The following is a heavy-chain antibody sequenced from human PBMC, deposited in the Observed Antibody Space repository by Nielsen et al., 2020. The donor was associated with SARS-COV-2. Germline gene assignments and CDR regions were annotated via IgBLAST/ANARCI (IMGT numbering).Heavy chain of an antibody. J-gene: IGHJ4*02. CDR2: IGSSGSTI. V-gene: IGHV3-48*03. Sequence: GESLKISCAASGFTFSSYEMNWVRQAPGKGLEWVSYIGSSGSTIYYADSVKGRFTISRDNAKNSLYLQMNSLRAEDTAVYYCARKPLRSSGLWGQGTLVTVSS. CDR1: GFTFSSYE. CDR3: ARKPLRSSGL. D-gene: IGHD3-22*01.